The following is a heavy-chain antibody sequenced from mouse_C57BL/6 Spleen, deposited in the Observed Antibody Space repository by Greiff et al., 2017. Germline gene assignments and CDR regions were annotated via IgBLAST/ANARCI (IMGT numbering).Heavy chain of an antibody. J-gene: IGHJ2*01. V-gene: IGHV1-69*01. D-gene: IGHD4-1*01. CDR2: IDPSDSYT. CDR3: ARCGTGTMNFDY. Sequence: QVQLQQPGAELVMPGASVKLSCKASGYTFTSSWMHWVKQRPGQGLEWIGEIDPSDSYTNYNQKFKGKSTLTVDKSSSTAYMQLSSLTSEDSAVYYCARCGTGTMNFDYWGQGTTLTVSS. CDR1: GYTFTSSW.